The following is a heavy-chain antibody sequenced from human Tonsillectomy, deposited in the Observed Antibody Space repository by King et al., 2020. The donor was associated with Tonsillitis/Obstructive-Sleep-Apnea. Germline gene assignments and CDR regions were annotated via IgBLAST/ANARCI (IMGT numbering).Heavy chain of an antibody. V-gene: IGHV1-69*10. Sequence: QLVQSGAEVKKPGSSVKVSCKASGGTFSSYAISWVRQAPGQGLEWMGGIIPILGIANYAQKFQGRVTITADKSTSTAYMEMSSLRSEDTAVYYCARNPLTTNYYYYCMVVWGQGTTVTVSS. CDR1: GGTFSSYA. CDR3: ARNPLTTNYYYYCMVV. J-gene: IGHJ6*02. CDR2: IIPILGIA. D-gene: IGHD3-22*01.